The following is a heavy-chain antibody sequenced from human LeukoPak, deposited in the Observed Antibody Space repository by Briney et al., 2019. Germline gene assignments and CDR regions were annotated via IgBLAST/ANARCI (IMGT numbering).Heavy chain of an antibody. CDR2: ISSSGSTI. V-gene: IGHV3-48*04. J-gene: IGHJ4*02. CDR1: GFTFSSYS. Sequence: GGSLRLSCAASGFTFSSYSMNWVRQAPGKGLEWVSYISSSGSTIYYADSVKGRFTISRDNAKNSLYLQMNSLRAEDTAVYYCAREYYYGGNSYWGQGTLVTVSS. D-gene: IGHD4-23*01. CDR3: AREYYYGGNSY.